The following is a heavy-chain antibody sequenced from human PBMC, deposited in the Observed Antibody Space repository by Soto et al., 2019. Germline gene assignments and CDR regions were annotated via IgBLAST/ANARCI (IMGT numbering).Heavy chain of an antibody. V-gene: IGHV1-58*01. CDR2: IVVGSGNT. J-gene: IGHJ6*02. CDR1: GFTFTSSA. D-gene: IGHD2-2*01. CDR3: AAEGYCSSTSCPSYYYYGLDV. Sequence: SVKVSCKASGFTFTSSAVQWVRQARGQRLEWIGWIVVGSGNTNYAQKFQERVTITRDMSTSTAYMELSSLRSEDTAVYYCAAEGYCSSTSCPSYYYYGLDVWGQGTTVTVSS.